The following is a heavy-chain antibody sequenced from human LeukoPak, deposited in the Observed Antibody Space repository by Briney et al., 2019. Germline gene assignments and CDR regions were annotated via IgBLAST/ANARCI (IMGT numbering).Heavy chain of an antibody. CDR1: GYTFTGYY. CDR2: INPNSGGT. V-gene: IGHV1-2*02. D-gene: IGHD3-16*01. Sequence: ASVTVSCKASGYTFTGYYMHWVRQAPGQGLEWMGWINPNSGGTISSQNFQGRVTLTRDTSISTAYMELSRLRSDDTAVYYCGGGGGGGYDYWGQGTLVTVSS. J-gene: IGHJ4*02. CDR3: GGGGGGGYDY.